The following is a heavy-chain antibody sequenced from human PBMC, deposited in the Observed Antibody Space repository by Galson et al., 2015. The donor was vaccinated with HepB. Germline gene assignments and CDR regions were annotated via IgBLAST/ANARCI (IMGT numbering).Heavy chain of an antibody. Sequence: SVKVSCKASGYTFTSYAMHWVRQAPGQRLEWMGWINAGNGNTKYSQKFQGRVTITRDTSASTAYMELSSLRSEDTAVYYCARDGATMTTVVTNWFDPWGQGTLVTVSS. J-gene: IGHJ5*02. V-gene: IGHV1-3*01. CDR3: ARDGATMTTVVTNWFDP. CDR2: INAGNGNT. CDR1: GYTFTSYA. D-gene: IGHD4-23*01.